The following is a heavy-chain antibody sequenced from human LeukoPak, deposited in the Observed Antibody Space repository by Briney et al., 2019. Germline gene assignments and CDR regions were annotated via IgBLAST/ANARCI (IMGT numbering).Heavy chain of an antibody. J-gene: IGHJ4*02. CDR2: IYYSGST. CDR3: ARLGIAVADPSFDY. D-gene: IGHD6-19*01. CDR1: GGSVSSGSYY. V-gene: IGHV4-61*01. Sequence: SETLSLTCTVSGGSVSSGSYYWSWIRQPPGTGLEWIGYIYYSGSTNYNPSLKSRVTISVDTSKNQFSLKLSSVTAADTAVYYCARLGIAVADPSFDYWGQGTLVTVSS.